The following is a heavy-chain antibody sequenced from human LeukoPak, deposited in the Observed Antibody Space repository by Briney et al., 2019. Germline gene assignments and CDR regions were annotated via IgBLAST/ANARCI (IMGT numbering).Heavy chain of an antibody. V-gene: IGHV4-4*07. CDR1: GGSISSYY. CDR2: IYTSGST. Sequence: SETLSLTCTVSGGSISSYYWIWNRQPAGKGLEWIGRIYTSGSTNYNPSLKSRVTLSVDTSKNQFSLKLSSVTAADTAVYYCARLRLTGPRNFDYWGQGTLVTVSS. D-gene: IGHD7-27*01. CDR3: ARLRLTGPRNFDY. J-gene: IGHJ4*02.